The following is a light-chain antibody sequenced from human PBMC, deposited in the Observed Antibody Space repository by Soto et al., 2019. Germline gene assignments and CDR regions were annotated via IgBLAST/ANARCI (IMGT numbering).Light chain of an antibody. CDR2: GVT. CDR1: XXXVAAYDR. Sequence: QSALTQPRSVSGSPGQSVTISXTGXXXXVAAYDRVSWYQHHPTKAPKLIIYGVTNRPSGVPYRFSGSKSGSTASLTISGLQAEDEADYYCCSHAGGSSWVFGGGTKLTVL. J-gene: IGLJ3*02. V-gene: IGLV2-11*01. CDR3: CSHAGGSSWV.